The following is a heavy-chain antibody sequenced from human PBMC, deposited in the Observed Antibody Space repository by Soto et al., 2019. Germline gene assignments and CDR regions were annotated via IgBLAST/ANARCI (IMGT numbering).Heavy chain of an antibody. D-gene: IGHD1-26*01. CDR3: AREAGGDYYYYYMEV. V-gene: IGHV3-21*01. CDR2: ISSSSSYI. CDR1: GFTFSSYS. J-gene: IGHJ6*03. Sequence: TGGSLRLSCAASGFTFSSYSMNWVRQAPGKGLEWVSSISSSSSYIYYADSVKGRFTISRDNAKNSLYLQMNSLRAEDTAVYYCAREAGGDYYYYYMEVWGKGTTVTVSS.